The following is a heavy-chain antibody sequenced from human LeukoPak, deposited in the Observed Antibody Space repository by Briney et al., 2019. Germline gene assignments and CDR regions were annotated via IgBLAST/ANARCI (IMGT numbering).Heavy chain of an antibody. CDR3: TKRVKYGGTWDHFAD. Sequence: GGSLRLSCVASGFMFSSYGMHWIRQAPGKGLEWVSTVNADGGNTYYADSVKGRFTISRDNSKSTLILQMNSLRVEDTALYYCTKRVKYGGTWDHFADWGQGTLVTVSS. CDR1: GFMFSSYG. D-gene: IGHD1-26*01. CDR2: VNADGGNT. J-gene: IGHJ4*02. V-gene: IGHV3-23*01.